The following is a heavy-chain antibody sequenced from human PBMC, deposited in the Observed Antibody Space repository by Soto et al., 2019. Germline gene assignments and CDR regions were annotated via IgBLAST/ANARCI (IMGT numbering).Heavy chain of an antibody. CDR1: GFTFSSYA. Sequence: PGGSLRLSCAASGFTFSSYAMTWVRQAPGKGLEWVSGISGNGGSTYYADSVKGRFTISRDNSKNTLYLQMNSLRAEDTALYYCAKDIVTYYSGSGSYYDYSGQGTLVTVSS. CDR2: ISGNGGST. CDR3: AKDIVTYYSGSGSYYDY. J-gene: IGHJ4*02. V-gene: IGHV3-23*01. D-gene: IGHD3-10*01.